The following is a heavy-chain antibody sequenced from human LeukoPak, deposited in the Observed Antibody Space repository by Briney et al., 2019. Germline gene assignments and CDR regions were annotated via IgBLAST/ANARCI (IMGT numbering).Heavy chain of an antibody. CDR2: IYYRGNT. V-gene: IGHV4-59*01. D-gene: IGHD1-1*01. Sequence: SETLSLTCTVSGGSISSDYWSWIRQPPGKGLEWIGYIYYRGNTNYNPSLKSRVTISVDTSKNQFSLKLSSVTAEDTAVYYCARSLVPIGYNWNDGGAFDIWGQGTMVTVSS. CDR3: ARSLVPIGYNWNDGGAFDI. CDR1: GGSISSDY. J-gene: IGHJ3*02.